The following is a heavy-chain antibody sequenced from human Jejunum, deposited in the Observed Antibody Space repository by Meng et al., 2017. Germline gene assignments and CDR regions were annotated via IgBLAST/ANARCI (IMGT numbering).Heavy chain of an antibody. CDR2: IYYTGST. J-gene: IGHJ5*02. CDR3: ARLGITETIGGFDP. Sequence: QGPMLESGPGLVKPSQTLSLTCTVSGGSLRTGAYYWSWIRQHPGKGLEWIGYIYYTGSTFYNPSLKSRVSISLETSKNQFSLKVTSVTAADTAFYYCARLGITETIGGFDPWGQGILVTVSS. D-gene: IGHD1-7*01. CDR1: GGSLRTGAYY. V-gene: IGHV4-31*03.